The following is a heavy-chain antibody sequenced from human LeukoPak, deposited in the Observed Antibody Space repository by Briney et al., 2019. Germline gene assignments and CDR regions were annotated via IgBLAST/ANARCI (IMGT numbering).Heavy chain of an antibody. Sequence: PGGSLRLSCAASGFTFSSYAMSWVRQAPGKGLEWVGRTRNKANSYTTEYAASVKGRFTISRDDSKNSLYLQMNSLKTEDTAVYYCTTGPKLYSSGWYASVGFDYWGQGTLVTVSS. V-gene: IGHV3-72*01. CDR1: GFTFSSYA. CDR3: TTGPKLYSSGWYASVGFDY. J-gene: IGHJ4*02. D-gene: IGHD6-19*01. CDR2: TRNKANSYTT.